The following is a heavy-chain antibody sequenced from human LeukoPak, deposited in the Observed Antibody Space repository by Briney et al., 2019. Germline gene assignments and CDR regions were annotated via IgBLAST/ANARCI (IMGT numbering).Heavy chain of an antibody. D-gene: IGHD3-10*01. Sequence: SQTLSLTCAISGDSVSNNIATWNWVRQSPSRGLEWLGRTYYRSRWGNDYAISVKGRITINPDTSRNQFSLPLNSVTPEDTAVYYCVRDSDDYYWALDFWGQGTPVTVSS. CDR2: TYYRSRWGN. CDR1: GDSVSNNIAT. J-gene: IGHJ4*02. CDR3: VRDSDDYYWALDF. V-gene: IGHV6-1*01.